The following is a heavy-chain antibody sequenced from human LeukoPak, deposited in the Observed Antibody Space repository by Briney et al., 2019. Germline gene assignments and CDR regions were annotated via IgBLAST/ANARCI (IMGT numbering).Heavy chain of an antibody. D-gene: IGHD5-12*01. Sequence: PWGSPGLSCSASGFTLRNYAMHWVRQTPGKGLEYVSSISGDGGSTYYINSVKGRFTISRDNSKNTLYLQMSSLRAEDTAVYYCVKGGMVVAHNFFDYGGRETVDTVSS. CDR3: VKGGMVVAHNFFDY. CDR1: GFTLRNYA. CDR2: ISGDGGST. J-gene: IGHJ4*02. V-gene: IGHV3-64D*06.